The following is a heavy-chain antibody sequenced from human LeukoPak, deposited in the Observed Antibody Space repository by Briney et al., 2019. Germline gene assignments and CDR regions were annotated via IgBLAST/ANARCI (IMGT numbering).Heavy chain of an antibody. Sequence: GGSLRLSCAASGFTFSSYAMNWVRQAPGKGLEWVSSISSSGSYIYYADSVKGRFTISRDNAKNSLYLQMNSLRAEDTAVYYCARGQSGDYWGQGTLVTVSS. D-gene: IGHD6-19*01. CDR3: ARGQSGDY. CDR2: ISSSGSYI. CDR1: GFTFSSYA. V-gene: IGHV3-21*01. J-gene: IGHJ4*02.